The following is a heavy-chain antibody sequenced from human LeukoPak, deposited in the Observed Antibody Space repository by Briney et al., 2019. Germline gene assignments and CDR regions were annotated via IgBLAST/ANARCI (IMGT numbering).Heavy chain of an antibody. CDR3: ARELGKLGSDS. J-gene: IGHJ4*02. CDR2: IHYNGNT. Sequence: PSETLSLTSTISGGSFSNYYWTWIRQPPGKGLEWIGYIHYNGNTNYSPSLMGRVSISVDASNNQFSLKLNSVTAADTAVYYCARELGKLGSDSWGQGTLVTVSS. CDR1: GGSFSNYY. V-gene: IGHV4-59*01. D-gene: IGHD3-16*01.